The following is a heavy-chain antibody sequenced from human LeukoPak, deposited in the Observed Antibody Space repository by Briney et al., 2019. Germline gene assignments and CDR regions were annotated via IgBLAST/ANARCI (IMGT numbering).Heavy chain of an antibody. D-gene: IGHD6-13*01. CDR2: ISWNSGSI. J-gene: IGHJ6*02. CDR3: AKSEAAGTEYYYYYGMDV. CDR1: GFTFSSYS. Sequence: PGGSLRLSCAASGFTFSSYSMNWVRQAPGKGLEWVSGISWNSGSIGYADSVKGRFTISRDNAKNSLYLQMNSLRAEDTALYYCAKSEAAGTEYYYYYGMDVWGQGTTVTVSS. V-gene: IGHV3-9*01.